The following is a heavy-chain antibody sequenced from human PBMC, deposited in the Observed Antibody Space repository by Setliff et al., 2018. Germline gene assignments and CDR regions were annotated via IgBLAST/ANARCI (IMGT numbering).Heavy chain of an antibody. V-gene: IGHV4-59*10. CDR1: DGSFSDYY. CDR2: INTSGTT. J-gene: IGHJ5*02. D-gene: IGHD3-3*01. CDR3: AGGLPGDYDFNCFDT. Sequence: KTSETLSLTCAAYDGSFSDYYWSWIRQPAGKELEWIGRINTSGTTRYNPSLRSRATLSVDESMNRFSLNLNSVTAADTAVYYCAGGLPGDYDFNCFDTWGQGALVTVSS.